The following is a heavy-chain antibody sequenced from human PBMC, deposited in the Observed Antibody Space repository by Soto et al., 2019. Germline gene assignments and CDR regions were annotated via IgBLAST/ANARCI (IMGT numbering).Heavy chain of an antibody. CDR1: GGTFSSYA. CDR3: ARWGRVGTRDYYGMDV. D-gene: IGHD1-26*01. Sequence: QVQLVQSGAEVKKPGSSVKVSCKASGGTFSSYAISWVRQAPGQGLEWMGGIIPIFGTANYAQKFQGRVTITADESTSTAYLELSSLRSEDTAVYYCARWGRVGTRDYYGMDVWGQGTTVTVSS. V-gene: IGHV1-69*01. CDR2: IIPIFGTA. J-gene: IGHJ6*02.